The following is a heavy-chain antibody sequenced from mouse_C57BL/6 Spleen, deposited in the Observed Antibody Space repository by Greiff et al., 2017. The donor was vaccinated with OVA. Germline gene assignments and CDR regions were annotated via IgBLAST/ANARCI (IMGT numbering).Heavy chain of an antibody. CDR1: GYTFTSYW. J-gene: IGHJ1*03. CDR3: ARDDYDGYWYFDV. V-gene: IGHV1-72*01. D-gene: IGHD2-4*01. Sequence: QVQLKQPGAELVKPGASVKLSCKASGYTFTSYWMHWVKQRPGRGLEWIGRIDPNSGGTKYNEKFKSKATLTVDKPSSTAYMQLSSLTSEDFAVYDCARDDYDGYWYFDVWGTGTTVTVSS. CDR2: IDPNSGGT.